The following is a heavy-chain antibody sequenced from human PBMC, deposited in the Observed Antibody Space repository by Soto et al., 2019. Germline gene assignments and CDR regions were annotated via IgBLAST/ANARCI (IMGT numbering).Heavy chain of an antibody. CDR1: GYSFTSLD. CDR3: ARGVSAGVDY. Sequence: ASVTVSCKASGYSFTSLDINWVRQTAGQGLEWMGWMQPSTGRTGYAQKFQGRVTMTRDTSINTAYMELTTLTSDDTAFYYCARGVSAGVDYWGQVTLVTVS. D-gene: IGHD1-26*01. J-gene: IGHJ4*02. V-gene: IGHV1-8*01. CDR2: MQPSTGRT.